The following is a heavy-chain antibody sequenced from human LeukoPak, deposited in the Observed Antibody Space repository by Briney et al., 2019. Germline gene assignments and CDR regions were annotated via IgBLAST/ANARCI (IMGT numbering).Heavy chain of an antibody. Sequence: PSETLSLTCAVFGESLSGGYWTWIRQPPGKGLEWFGEINHRGLGNYNPSLKGRVTISRDTSNNPFSLTLASVTATDTAVYFCARGNPMPGRSVIRYYDNYYMDVWGNGTTVTVSS. CDR2: INHRGLG. V-gene: IGHV4-34*01. CDR1: GESLSGGY. D-gene: IGHD5/OR15-5a*01. J-gene: IGHJ6*03. CDR3: ARGNPMPGRSVIRYYDNYYMDV.